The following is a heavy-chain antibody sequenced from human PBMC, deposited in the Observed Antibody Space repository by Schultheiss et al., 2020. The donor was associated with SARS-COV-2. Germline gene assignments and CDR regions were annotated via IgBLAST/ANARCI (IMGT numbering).Heavy chain of an antibody. CDR2: IYPSGST. CDR3: TRVWYSSSPFDP. CDR1: GGSIRSGTYC. V-gene: IGHV4-61*02. D-gene: IGHD6-13*01. J-gene: IGHJ5*02. Sequence: TLSLTCTVSGGSIRSGTYCWSWVRQPAGQGLEWIGRIYPSGSTNYNPSLKNRVTMSLDTSKNQFSLTLRSVTAADTAMYYCTRVWYSSSPFDPWGQGTLVTVSS.